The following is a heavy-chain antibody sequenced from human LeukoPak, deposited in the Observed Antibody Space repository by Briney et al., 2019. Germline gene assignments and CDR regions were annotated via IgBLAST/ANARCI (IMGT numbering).Heavy chain of an antibody. D-gene: IGHD3-3*01. CDR3: ARGDFCSKSNCYLRPMDV. CDR1: GGSISDYY. J-gene: IGHJ6*03. CDR2: IYYSGST. Sequence: SETLSLTCTVSGGSISDYYWNWIRQPPAKGLEWIGYIYYSGSTTYNPSLKSRVTMSVDTAKNQFSLKLRSVTAADTAVYYCARGDFCSKSNCYLRPMDVWAKGPRSPSP. V-gene: IGHV4-59*01.